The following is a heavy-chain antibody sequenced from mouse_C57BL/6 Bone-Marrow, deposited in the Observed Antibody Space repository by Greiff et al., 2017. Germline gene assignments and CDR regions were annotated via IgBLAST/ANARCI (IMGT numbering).Heavy chain of an antibody. CDR3: ARMIDGSWFAY. J-gene: IGHJ3*01. CDR2: IYPGDGDT. Sequence: QVQLQQSGPELVKPGASVKISCKASGYAFSSSWMNWVKQRPGKGLEWIGRIYPGDGDTNYNGKFKGKATLTADKSSSTAYMQLSSLTSEDSAVYFCARMIDGSWFAYWGQGTLVTVSA. CDR1: GYAFSSSW. D-gene: IGHD2-3*01. V-gene: IGHV1-82*01.